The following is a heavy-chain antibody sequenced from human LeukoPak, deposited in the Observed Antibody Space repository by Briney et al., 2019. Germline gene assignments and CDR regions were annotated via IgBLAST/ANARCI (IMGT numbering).Heavy chain of an antibody. J-gene: IGHJ4*02. CDR3: ARDTAVAGNGGSY. CDR2: IIPIFGTA. V-gene: IGHV1-69*13. CDR1: EGTFSSYA. D-gene: IGHD6-19*01. Sequence: SVKVSCKASEGTFSSYAISWVRQAPGQGLEWMGGIIPIFGTANYAQKFQGRVTITADESTSTAYMELSSLRSEDTAVYYCARDTAVAGNGGSYWGQGTLVTVCS.